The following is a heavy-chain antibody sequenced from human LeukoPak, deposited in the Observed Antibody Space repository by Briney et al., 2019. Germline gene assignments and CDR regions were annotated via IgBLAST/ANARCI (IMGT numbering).Heavy chain of an antibody. CDR3: ARDLSNWGMNYWYFDL. Sequence: GGSLRLSCAASGFTFSSYEMNWVRQAPGKGLEWVSYISTSGRTIYYADSVKGRFTISRDNGKNTLFLQMNSLRVEDTAIYFCARDLSNWGMNYWYFDLWGRGTLVTVSS. CDR1: GFTFSSYE. J-gene: IGHJ2*01. V-gene: IGHV3-48*03. CDR2: ISTSGRTI. D-gene: IGHD7-27*01.